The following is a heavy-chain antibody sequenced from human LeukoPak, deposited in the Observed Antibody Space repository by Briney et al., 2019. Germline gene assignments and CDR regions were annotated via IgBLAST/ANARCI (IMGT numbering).Heavy chain of an antibody. CDR3: ARGEDYDFWSGSNWFDP. CDR1: GGSFSGYY. V-gene: IGHV4-34*01. CDR2: INHSGST. D-gene: IGHD3-3*01. Sequence: SEPLSLTCAVYGGSFSGYYWSWIRQPPGKGLQSIGEINHSGSTNYNPSLRRRVTISVDTSKNQFSLKLSSVTAADTAVYYCARGEDYDFWSGSNWFDPWGQGTLVTVSS. J-gene: IGHJ5*02.